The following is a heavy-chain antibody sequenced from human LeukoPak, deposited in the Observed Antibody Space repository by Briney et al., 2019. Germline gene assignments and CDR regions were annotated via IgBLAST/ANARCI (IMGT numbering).Heavy chain of an antibody. CDR1: GDSMTNYY. Sequence: PSETLSLTCTVSGDSMTNYYWNWIRQPPGKGLEWIGYIHHSGTTNYNPSLKSRLTMSVDTSKNQFSLKLTSVSAADTAMYFCAKTGAFKGRFFDYWGQGIQVIVSS. V-gene: IGHV4-59*01. J-gene: IGHJ4*02. CDR2: IHHSGTT. D-gene: IGHD1-14*01. CDR3: AKTGAFKGRFFDY.